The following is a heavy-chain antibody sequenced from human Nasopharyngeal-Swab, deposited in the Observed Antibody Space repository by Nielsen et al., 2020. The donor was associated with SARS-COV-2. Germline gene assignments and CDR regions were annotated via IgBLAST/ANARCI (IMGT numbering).Heavy chain of an antibody. Sequence: GGSLRLSCAASGFTFSSYSMNWVRQAPGKGLEWVSSISSSSYIYYADSVKGRFTISRDNAKNSLYLQMNSLRAEDTAVYYCARHLPLRFLEWLFPDYFDYWGQGTLVTV. CDR2: ISSSSYI. J-gene: IGHJ4*02. CDR1: GFTFSSYS. D-gene: IGHD3-3*01. CDR3: ARHLPLRFLEWLFPDYFDY. V-gene: IGHV3-21*01.